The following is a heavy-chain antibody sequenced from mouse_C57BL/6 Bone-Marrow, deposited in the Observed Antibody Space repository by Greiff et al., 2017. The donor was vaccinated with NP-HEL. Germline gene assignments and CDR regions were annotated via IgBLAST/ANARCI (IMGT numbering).Heavy chain of an antibody. V-gene: IGHV1-26*01. D-gene: IGHD2-3*01. CDR3: ARDGYHEGYYAMDY. CDR2: INPNNGGT. CDR1: GYTFTDYY. Sequence: VQLQQSGPELVKPGASVKISCKASGYTFTDYYMNWVKQSHGKSLEWIGDINPNNGGTSYNQKFKGKATLTVDKSSSTAYMELRSLTSEDSAVYYCARDGYHEGYYAMDYWGQGTSVTVSS. J-gene: IGHJ4*01.